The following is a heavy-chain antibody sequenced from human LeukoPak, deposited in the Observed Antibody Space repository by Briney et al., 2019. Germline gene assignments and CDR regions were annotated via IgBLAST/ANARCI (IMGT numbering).Heavy chain of an antibody. Sequence: ASVKVSCKASGYTFTGYYMHWVRPAPGQGLEWMGWINPNSGGTNYAQKFQGRVTMTRDTSISTAYMELSRLRPNDTAVYYCARDNRWRRQQYLDRGYYGMDVWGQGTTVTVSS. CDR1: GYTFTGYY. CDR2: INPNSGGT. CDR3: ARDNRWRRQQYLDRGYYGMDV. J-gene: IGHJ6*02. V-gene: IGHV1-2*02. D-gene: IGHD5-24*01.